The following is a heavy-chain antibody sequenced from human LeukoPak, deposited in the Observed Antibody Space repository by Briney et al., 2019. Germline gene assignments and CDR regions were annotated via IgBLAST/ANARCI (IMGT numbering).Heavy chain of an antibody. D-gene: IGHD1-14*01. Sequence: PSETLSLTCTVSGGSISSYYWSWIRQPAGKGLEWIGRIYTSGSTNYDPSLKSRVTMSVDTSKNQFSLKLSSVTAADTAVYYCARDRKESDPRKGYYYYYMDVWGKGTTVTVSS. CDR3: ARDRKESDPRKGYYYYYMDV. V-gene: IGHV4-4*07. CDR1: GGSISSYY. J-gene: IGHJ6*03. CDR2: IYTSGST.